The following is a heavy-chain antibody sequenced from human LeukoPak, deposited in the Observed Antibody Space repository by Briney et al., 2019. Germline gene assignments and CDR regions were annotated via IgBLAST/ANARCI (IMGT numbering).Heavy chain of an antibody. CDR2: IYYSGST. J-gene: IGHJ4*02. D-gene: IGHD6-13*01. CDR1: GGSISSYY. V-gene: IGHV4-59*12. Sequence: SETPSLTCIVSGGSISSYYWSWIRQPPGKGLEWIGYIYYSGSTNYNPSLKSRVTISVDTSKNQFSMKLSSVTAADTAVYYCAREDSSSFLDYWGQGTLVTVSS. CDR3: AREDSSSFLDY.